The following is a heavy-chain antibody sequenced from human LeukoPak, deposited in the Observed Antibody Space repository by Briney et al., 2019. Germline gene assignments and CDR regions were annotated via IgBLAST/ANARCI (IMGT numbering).Heavy chain of an antibody. CDR2: ISGSGGST. CDR3: AKDSRSSSSRGAFDY. V-gene: IGHV3-23*01. J-gene: IGHJ4*02. Sequence: GGSLRLSCAASGFTFSSYAMSWVRQAPGKGLEWVSAISGSGGSTYYADSVKGRFTISRDNSKNTLYLQMNSLRAEDTAVYYCAKDSRSSSSRGAFDYWGQGTLVTVSS. D-gene: IGHD6-13*01. CDR1: GFTFSSYA.